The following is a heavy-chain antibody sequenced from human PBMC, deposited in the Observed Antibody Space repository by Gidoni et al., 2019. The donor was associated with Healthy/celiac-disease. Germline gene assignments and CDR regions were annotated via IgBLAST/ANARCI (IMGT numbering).Heavy chain of an antibody. CDR1: GFTFSSYA. CDR3: AKAPPGHYDILTGYYRGEAYFDY. Sequence: EVQLLESGGGLVQPGGSLRLSCAASGFTFSSYAMSWVRQAPGKGLEWVSAISGSGGSTYYADSVKGRFTISRDNSKNTLYLQMNSLRAEDTAVYYCAKAPPGHYDILTGYYRGEAYFDYWGQGTLVTVSS. V-gene: IGHV3-23*01. CDR2: ISGSGGST. J-gene: IGHJ4*02. D-gene: IGHD3-9*01.